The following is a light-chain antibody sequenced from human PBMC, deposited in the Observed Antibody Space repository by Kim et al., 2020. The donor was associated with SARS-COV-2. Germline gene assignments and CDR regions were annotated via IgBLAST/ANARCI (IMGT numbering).Light chain of an antibody. CDR1: QDISNY. Sequence: ASVGDSVTITCRASQDISNYVAWFQLKPGKAPKLLIYAASALQPGVPSRFSGSGSGTDFTLTVTSLQPEDVATYYCQKCDSAPWTFGQGTKVDIK. CDR2: AAS. CDR3: QKCDSAPWT. J-gene: IGKJ1*01. V-gene: IGKV1-27*01.